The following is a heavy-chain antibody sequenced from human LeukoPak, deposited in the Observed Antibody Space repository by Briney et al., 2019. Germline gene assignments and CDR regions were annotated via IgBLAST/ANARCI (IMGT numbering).Heavy chain of an antibody. J-gene: IGHJ4*02. Sequence: GGSLRLSCAASGFTFTNYAMHWVRQAPGKGLEWVAVISHDGSNEYYADSVKGRFTISRDNSKNTLYLQMNSLRAEDTAVYYCAREHNSGWYFDYWGQGTLVTVSS. CDR1: GFTFTNYA. CDR3: AREHNSGWYFDY. D-gene: IGHD6-19*01. CDR2: ISHDGSNE. V-gene: IGHV3-30*04.